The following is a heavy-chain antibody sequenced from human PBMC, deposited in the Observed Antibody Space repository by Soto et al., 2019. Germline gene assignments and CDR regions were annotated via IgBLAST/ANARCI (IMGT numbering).Heavy chain of an antibody. CDR3: ARDYGDNHYYYYMDV. Sequence: TSYYMHWVRQAPGQGLEWMGIINPSGGSTSYAQKFQGRVTMTRDTSTSTVYMELSSLRSEDTAVYYCARDYGDNHYYYYMDVWGKGTTVTVSS. D-gene: IGHD4-17*01. CDR2: INPSGGST. CDR1: TSYY. V-gene: IGHV1-46*03. J-gene: IGHJ6*03.